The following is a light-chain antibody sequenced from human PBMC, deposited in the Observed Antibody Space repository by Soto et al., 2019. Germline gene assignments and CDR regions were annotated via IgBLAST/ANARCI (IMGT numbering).Light chain of an antibody. CDR3: QQYDNWPLT. CDR2: RVS. J-gene: IGKJ4*01. CDR1: QSVINRY. V-gene: IGKV3-20*01. Sequence: EAVLTQSPGTLSLSPREGATLSCRASQSVINRYVAWYQQKPGQAPRLLIYRVSSRATGIPARFSGSGSGTDFTLTISSLQSEDFGVDFCQQYDNWPLTFGGGTKVDIK.